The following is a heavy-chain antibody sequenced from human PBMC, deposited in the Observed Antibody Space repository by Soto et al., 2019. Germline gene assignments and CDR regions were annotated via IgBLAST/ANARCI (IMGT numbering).Heavy chain of an antibody. V-gene: IGHV4-59*01. CDR3: ARDLIYSSSGPHGASWFDP. D-gene: IGHD6-13*01. J-gene: IGHJ5*02. CDR1: GGSISSYY. Sequence: SETLSLTCTVSGGSISSYYWSWIRQPPGKGLEWIGYIYYSGSTNYNPSLKSRVTISVDTSKNQFSLKLSSVTAADTAVYYCARDLIYSSSGPHGASWFDPWGQGTLVTVSS. CDR2: IYYSGST.